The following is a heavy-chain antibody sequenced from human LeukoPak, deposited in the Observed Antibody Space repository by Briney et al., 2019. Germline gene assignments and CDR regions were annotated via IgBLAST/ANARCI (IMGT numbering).Heavy chain of an antibody. CDR1: GFTLSTYW. V-gene: IGHV3-23*01. D-gene: IGHD4-17*01. CDR3: AKWNTVTAGGGFDY. J-gene: IGHJ4*02. Sequence: GGSLRLSCAASGFTLSTYWIHWVRQAPGKGPEWVSAISGSGGSTYYADSVKGRFTISRDNSKNTLYLQMNSLRAEDTAVYYCAKWNTVTAGGGFDYWGQGTLVTVSS. CDR2: ISGSGGST.